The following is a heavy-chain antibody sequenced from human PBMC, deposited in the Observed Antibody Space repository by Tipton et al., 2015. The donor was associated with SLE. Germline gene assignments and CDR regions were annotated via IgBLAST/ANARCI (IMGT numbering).Heavy chain of an antibody. CDR2: ISRSSRDI. CDR1: GFTFSNYA. V-gene: IGHV3-21*04. J-gene: IGHJ1*01. D-gene: IGHD6-13*01. Sequence: SLRLSCAASGFTFSNYAMNWVRQAPGKGLEWVSSISRSSRDIYYADSVKGRFTISRDNSKNTLYLQMNSLRAEDTAVYYCAKDWQHLSRGYFHLWGQGTLLTVSS. CDR3: AKDWQHLSRGYFHL.